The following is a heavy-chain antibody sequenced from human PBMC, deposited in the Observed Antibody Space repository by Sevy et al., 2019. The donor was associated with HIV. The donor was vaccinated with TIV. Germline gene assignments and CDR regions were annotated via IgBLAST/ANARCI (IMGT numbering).Heavy chain of an antibody. D-gene: IGHD3-10*01. V-gene: IGHV3-11*01. CDR1: GFTFSDYY. CDR3: ARDIGSAGKGVAGDY. J-gene: IGHJ4*02. Sequence: GGSLRLSCAASGFTFSDYYMSWIRQAPGKGLEWVSYISSSGSTIYYADSVRGGFTISRDNAKNSLYLQMNSLRAEDTAVYYCARDIGSAGKGVAGDYWGQGTLVTVSS. CDR2: ISSSGSTI.